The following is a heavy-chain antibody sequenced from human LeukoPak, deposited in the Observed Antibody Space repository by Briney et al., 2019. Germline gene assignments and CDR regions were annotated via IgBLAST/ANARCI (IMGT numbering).Heavy chain of an antibody. D-gene: IGHD1-26*01. CDR2: IYPGDSDT. CDR3: ARLADTTS. CDR1: GYTFSNFW. V-gene: IGHV5-51*01. Sequence: GESLKISCKGSGYTFSNFWIAWVRRMPGKGLEWMGSIYPGDSDTRYSPSFQGQVTISADKSLATASLLWSSLKASDTATYFCARLADTTSWGQGTLVTVSS. J-gene: IGHJ5*02.